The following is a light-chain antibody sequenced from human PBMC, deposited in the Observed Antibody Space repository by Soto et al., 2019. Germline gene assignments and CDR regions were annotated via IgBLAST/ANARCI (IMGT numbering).Light chain of an antibody. J-gene: IGKJ5*01. Sequence: EIIFTQSPDTLSLSPGERATLCCRASQTVSSNYLAWCQQRPGQAPRLLIYGASTRAAGIPDRFSGSGSGTDFTLTITRLEPEDSAVYFCQQYTGPPTTFGQGTRLEIK. CDR3: QQYTGPPTT. CDR2: GAS. V-gene: IGKV3-20*01. CDR1: QTVSSNY.